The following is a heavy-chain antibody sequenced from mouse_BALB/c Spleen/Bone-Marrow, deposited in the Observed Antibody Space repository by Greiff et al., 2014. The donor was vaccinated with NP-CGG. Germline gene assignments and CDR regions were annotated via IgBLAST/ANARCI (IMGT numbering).Heavy chain of an antibody. CDR1: GFTFSDYG. J-gene: IGHJ4*01. CDR3: AREGGAMDY. Sequence: EVNLVESGGGLVQPGGSRKLSCAASGFTFSDYGMAWVRQAPGKGPEWVAFISNLAYSIYYADTVTGRFTIPRENAKNTLYLEMSSLRSEDTAMYYCAREGGAMDYWGQGTSVTVSS. V-gene: IGHV5-15*02. CDR2: ISNLAYSI.